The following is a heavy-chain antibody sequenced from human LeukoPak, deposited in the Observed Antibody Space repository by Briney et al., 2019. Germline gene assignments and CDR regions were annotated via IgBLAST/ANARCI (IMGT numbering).Heavy chain of an antibody. D-gene: IGHD2-2*01. J-gene: IGHJ4*02. CDR2: ISSSSNYI. V-gene: IGHV3-21*01. CDR1: GFTFSSYN. CDR3: ARAPTVLVGYCSSSSCQADY. Sequence: RPGGSLRLSCAASGFTFSSYNMNWVRQAPGKGLEWVSSISSSSNYIYYTDSVKGRFTISRDNAKNSPYLQMNSLRAEDTAVYYCARAPTVLVGYCSSSSCQADYWGQGTLVTISS.